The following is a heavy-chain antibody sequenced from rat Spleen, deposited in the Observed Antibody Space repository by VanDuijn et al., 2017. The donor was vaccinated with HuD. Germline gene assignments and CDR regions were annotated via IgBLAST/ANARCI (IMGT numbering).Heavy chain of an antibody. Sequence: EVQLVESGGGLVQPGRSLKLSCAASGFTFSNYDMAWVRQAPTKGLEWVASISTSGGGTYYRDSVKGRFTISRDNAKSTLYLQMDSLRSEDTATYYCARHYYYSGDHFDYWGQGVMVTVSS. CDR2: ISTSGGGT. CDR1: GFTFSNYD. D-gene: IGHD1-1*01. J-gene: IGHJ2*01. CDR3: ARHYYYSGDHFDY. V-gene: IGHV5-25*01.